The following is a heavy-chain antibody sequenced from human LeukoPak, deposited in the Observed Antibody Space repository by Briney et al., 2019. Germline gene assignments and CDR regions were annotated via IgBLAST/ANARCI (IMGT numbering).Heavy chain of an antibody. CDR3: ARGGNYWPQWWFDP. J-gene: IGHJ5*02. CDR2: IYYTGST. Sequence: KPSETLSLTCTVSGGSISTYYWSWIRQPPGKGLEWIGNIYYTGSTSYNPSLKSRVTMSLDASKNQFSLELNSVTPADTAVYYCARGGNYWPQWWFDPWGRGTLVSVSS. V-gene: IGHV4-59*01. D-gene: IGHD1-26*01. CDR1: GGSISTYY.